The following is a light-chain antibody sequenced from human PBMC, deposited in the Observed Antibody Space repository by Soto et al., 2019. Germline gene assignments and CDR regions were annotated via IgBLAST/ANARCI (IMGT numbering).Light chain of an antibody. CDR2: STD. Sequence: QAVVTQEPSLTVSPGGTVTLTCASSTGAVTSDSYPNWFQQKPGQAPMTLIYSTDNKHPWTPARFSGSLHGGKAALTLSGAQPEDEAEYYCLLYCGSPQAWVFVEGTQLTGL. CDR1: TGAVTSDSY. V-gene: IGLV7-43*01. J-gene: IGLJ3*02. CDR3: LLYCGSPQAWV.